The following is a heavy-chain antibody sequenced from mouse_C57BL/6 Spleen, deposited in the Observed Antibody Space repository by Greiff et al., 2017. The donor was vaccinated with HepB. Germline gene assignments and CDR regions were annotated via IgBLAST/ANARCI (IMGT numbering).Heavy chain of an antibody. CDR1: GFTFSSYG. J-gene: IGHJ3*01. V-gene: IGHV5-6*01. D-gene: IGHD2-10*02. CDR2: ISSGGSYT. Sequence: EVKLQESGGDLVKPGGSLKLSCAASGFTFSSYGMSWVRQTPDKRLEWVATISSGGSYTYYPDSVKGRFTISRDNAKNTLYLQMSSLKSEDTAMYYCAREGYDTWFAYWGQGTLVTVSA. CDR3: AREGYDTWFAY.